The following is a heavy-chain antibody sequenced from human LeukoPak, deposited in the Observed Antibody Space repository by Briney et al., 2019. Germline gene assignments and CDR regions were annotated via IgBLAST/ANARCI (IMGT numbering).Heavy chain of an antibody. D-gene: IGHD3-9*01. CDR1: GGSFSGYY. CDR2: INHSGST. Sequence: SETLSLTCAVYGGSFSGYYWSWIRQPPGKGLEWIGEINHSGSTNYNPSIKSRVTISVDTSKNQFSLKLSSVTAADTAVYYCARVYFPYYDILTGYPFGDYFDYWGQGTLVTVSS. CDR3: ARVYFPYYDILTGYPFGDYFDY. J-gene: IGHJ4*02. V-gene: IGHV4-34*01.